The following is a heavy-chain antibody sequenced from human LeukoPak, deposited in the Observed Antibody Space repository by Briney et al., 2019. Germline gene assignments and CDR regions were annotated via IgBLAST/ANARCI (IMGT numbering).Heavy chain of an antibody. V-gene: IGHV1-24*01. CDR3: ATDALGYYGMDV. CDR1: GYTLTELS. CDR2: FDPEDGET. J-gene: IGHJ6*02. Sequence: GASVKVSCKVSGYTLTELSMHWVRQAPGKGLEWMGGFDPEDGETIYAQKFQGRVTMTEDTSTDTAYMELSSLRSEDTAVYYCATDALGYYGMDVWGQGTTVTVSS.